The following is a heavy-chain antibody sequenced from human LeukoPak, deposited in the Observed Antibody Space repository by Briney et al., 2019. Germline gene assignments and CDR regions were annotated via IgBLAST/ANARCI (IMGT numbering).Heavy chain of an antibody. J-gene: IGHJ5*02. CDR3: ARGVPRGGPTYNWFDP. CDR1: GGSISSSSYY. Sequence: SETLSLTCTVSGGSISSSSYYWSWIRQPPGKGLEWIGEINHSGSTNYNPSLKSRVTISVDTSKNQFSLKLSSVTAADTAVYYCARGVPRGGPTYNWFDPWGQGTLVTVSS. V-gene: IGHV4-39*07. D-gene: IGHD3-16*01. CDR2: INHSGST.